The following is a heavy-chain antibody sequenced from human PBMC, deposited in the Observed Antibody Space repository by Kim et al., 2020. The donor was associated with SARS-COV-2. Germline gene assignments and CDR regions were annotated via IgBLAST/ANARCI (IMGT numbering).Heavy chain of an antibody. Sequence: SETLSLTCTVSGDSISTYDWNWIRQPPGKGLEWIGYIFYGGSTDYNPSLKSRVTISVDTSKNQFSLKLRSVTVADTAVYYCARGSSDTSMALWRNYSYG. D-gene: IGHD5-18*01. CDR1: GDSISTYD. J-gene: IGHJ6*01. CDR2: IFYGGST. CDR3: ARGSSDTSMALWRNYSYG. V-gene: IGHV4-59*13.